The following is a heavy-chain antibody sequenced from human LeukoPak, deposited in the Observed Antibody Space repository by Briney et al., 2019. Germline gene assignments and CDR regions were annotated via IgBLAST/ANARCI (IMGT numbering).Heavy chain of an antibody. CDR2: IYYSGST. D-gene: IGHD1-7*01. J-gene: IGHJ3*02. Sequence: SETLSLTCTVSGGSISSYYWSWIRQPPGKGLEWIGYIYYSGSTNYNPSLKSRVTISVDTSKNQFSLKLSSVTAADTAVYYCARLITGTTTAFDIWGQGTMVTVSS. CDR3: ARLITGTTTAFDI. V-gene: IGHV4-59*01. CDR1: GGSISSYY.